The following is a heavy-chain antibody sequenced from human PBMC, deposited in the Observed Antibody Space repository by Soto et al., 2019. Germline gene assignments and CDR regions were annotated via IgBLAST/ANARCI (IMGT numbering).Heavy chain of an antibody. J-gene: IGHJ6*02. D-gene: IGHD3-3*01. V-gene: IGHV1-8*01. CDR2: MNPNSGNT. CDR3: ARDHRITIFGVVTPVYGMDV. CDR1: GYTFTSYD. Sequence: GASVKVSCKASGYTFTSYDINWVRRATGQGLEWMGWMNPNSGNTGYAQKLQGRVTMTTDTSTSTAYMELRSLRSDDTAVYYCARDHRITIFGVVTPVYGMDVWGQGTTVTVSS.